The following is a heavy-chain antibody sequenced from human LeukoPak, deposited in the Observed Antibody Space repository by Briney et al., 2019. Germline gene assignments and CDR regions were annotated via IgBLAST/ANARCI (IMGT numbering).Heavy chain of an antibody. CDR1: GGTFSSYA. Sequence: SVKVSCKASGGTFSSYAISWVRQAPGQGLEWMGRIIPILGIASYAQKFQGRVTITADKSTSTAYMELSSLRSEDTAVYYCARDPRRDGYNYYYGMDVWGQGTTVTVSS. CDR3: ARDPRRDGYNYYYGMDV. D-gene: IGHD5-24*01. CDR2: IIPILGIA. J-gene: IGHJ6*02. V-gene: IGHV1-69*04.